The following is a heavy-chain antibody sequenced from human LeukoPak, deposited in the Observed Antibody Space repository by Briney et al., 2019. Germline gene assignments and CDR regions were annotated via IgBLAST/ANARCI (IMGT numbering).Heavy chain of an antibody. CDR3: ARDTGTTRFDY. Sequence: SETLSLTCTVSGGSISSGSYYWSWIRQPAGKGLEWIERIYTSGSTNYNRCLKSRVTISVNTSKNQSSLQLSSVTAADTAVYYCARDTGTTRFDYWGQGTLVTVSS. D-gene: IGHD1/OR15-1a*01. J-gene: IGHJ4*02. V-gene: IGHV4-61*02. CDR2: IYTSGST. CDR1: GGSISSGSYY.